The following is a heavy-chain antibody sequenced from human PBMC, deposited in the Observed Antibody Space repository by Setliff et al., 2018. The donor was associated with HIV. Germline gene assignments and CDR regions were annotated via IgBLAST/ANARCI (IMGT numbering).Heavy chain of an antibody. D-gene: IGHD6-19*01. CDR2: IKAKVVGATT. J-gene: IGHJ4*02. Sequence: PGGSLRLSCAASGFSFKSAWMSWVRQAPGKGLEWVGHIKAKVVGATTDYSAPVRDRFTISRDDSKSIAYLQMNSLKTEDTAVYYCARGVPAVTGYHFDYWGQGTLVTVSS. V-gene: IGHV3-15*01. CDR1: GFSFKSAW. CDR3: ARGVPAVTGYHFDY.